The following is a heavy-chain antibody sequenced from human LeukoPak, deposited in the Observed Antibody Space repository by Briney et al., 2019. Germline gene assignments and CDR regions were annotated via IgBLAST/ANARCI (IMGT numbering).Heavy chain of an antibody. CDR2: ISSSGSTI. V-gene: IGHV3-11*01. CDR3: ARAITIFGVIISPGAFDI. J-gene: IGHJ3*02. CDR1: GFTFSDYY. D-gene: IGHD3-3*01. Sequence: GGSLRLSCAASGFTFSDYYMSWIRQAPGKGLEWVSYISSSGSTIYYADSVKGRFTISRDNAKNSLYLQMNSLRAEDTAVYYCARAITIFGVIISPGAFDIWGQGTMVTVSS.